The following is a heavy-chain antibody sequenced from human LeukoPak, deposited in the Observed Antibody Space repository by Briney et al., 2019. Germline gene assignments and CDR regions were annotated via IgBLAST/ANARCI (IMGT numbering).Heavy chain of an antibody. Sequence: GASVKVSCKASGYTFTSYALNWVRQAPGQGLEWMGRINTNTGNPTYAQGFTGRFVFSLDTSVSTAYLQISSLKAEDTAVYYCASQYYDILTGPQTFGYWGQGTLVTVSS. J-gene: IGHJ4*02. CDR2: INTNTGNP. V-gene: IGHV7-4-1*02. D-gene: IGHD3-9*01. CDR1: GYTFTSYA. CDR3: ASQYYDILTGPQTFGY.